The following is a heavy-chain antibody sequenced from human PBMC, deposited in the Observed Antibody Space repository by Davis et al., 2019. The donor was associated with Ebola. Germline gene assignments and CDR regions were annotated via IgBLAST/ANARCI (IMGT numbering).Heavy chain of an antibody. V-gene: IGHV4-39*07. CDR2: IYHSGST. D-gene: IGHD3-9*01. J-gene: IGHJ6*02. CDR1: GGSISSSSYY. CDR3: AKGGGNFDWLLYEFYYYYGMDV. Sequence: SETLSLTCTVSGGSISSSSYYWGWIRQPPGKGLEWIGEIYHSGSTNYNPSLKSRVTISVDKSKNQFSLKLSSVTAADTAVYYCAKGGGNFDWLLYEFYYYYGMDVWGQGTTVTVSS.